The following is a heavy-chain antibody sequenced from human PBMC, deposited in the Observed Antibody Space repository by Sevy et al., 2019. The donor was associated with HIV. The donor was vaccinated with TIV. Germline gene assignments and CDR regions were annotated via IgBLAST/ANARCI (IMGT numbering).Heavy chain of an antibody. J-gene: IGHJ4*02. V-gene: IGHV3-30*03. CDR2: ISYDGSDI. D-gene: IGHD1-26*01. Sequence: GGSLRLSCEVSGFTFSDYGMHWVRQAPGKGLEWLAVISYDGSDIYYPDSVGGRFTVARDNSKNTLYLQMNSRRPDDTGVYYCNNGAGGSDWGGLDYWGRGTLVTVS. CDR3: NNGAGGSDWGGLDY. CDR1: GFTFSDYG.